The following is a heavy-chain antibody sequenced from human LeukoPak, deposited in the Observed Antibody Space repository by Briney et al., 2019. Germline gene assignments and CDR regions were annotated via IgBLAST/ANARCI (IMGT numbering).Heavy chain of an antibody. Sequence: GGSLRLSCAASGFTFSYYWMTWVRQAPGKGLEWVSLIYSGGSTYYADSVKGRFTISRDNAKNSLYMQMNSLRAEDTAVYYCARSWEKTVTTPFAFGTTSYNWFDPWGQGTLVTVSS. D-gene: IGHD4-17*01. V-gene: IGHV3-66*01. CDR3: ARSWEKTVTTPFAFGTTSYNWFDP. CDR1: GFTFSYYW. J-gene: IGHJ5*02. CDR2: IYSGGST.